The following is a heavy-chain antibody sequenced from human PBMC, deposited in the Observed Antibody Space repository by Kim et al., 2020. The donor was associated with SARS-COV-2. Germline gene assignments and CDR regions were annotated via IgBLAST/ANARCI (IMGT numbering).Heavy chain of an antibody. Sequence: SQTLSLTCAISGDSVSSNSAIWTWIRQSPSRGLEWLGRTYYRSKWFNDYAPSLKSRITIKPDTSTNQVSLQLTSVTPEDTAVYYFAKGKFFDYWGQGTLV. CDR2: TYYRSKWFN. CDR1: GDSVSSNSAI. J-gene: IGHJ4*02. CDR3: AKGKFFDY. V-gene: IGHV6-1*01.